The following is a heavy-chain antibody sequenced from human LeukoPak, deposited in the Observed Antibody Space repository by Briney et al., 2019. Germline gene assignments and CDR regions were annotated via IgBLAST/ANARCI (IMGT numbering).Heavy chain of an antibody. J-gene: IGHJ4*02. CDR3: AKDRLAYYYDSSGFHDY. Sequence: PGGSLRLSCAASGFTFSSYGMHGVRQAPGKGLEGVAGISYDGSNKYYADSVKGRFTISRDNSKNTLYLQMNSLRAEDTAVYYCAKDRLAYYYDSSGFHDYWGQGTLVTVSS. V-gene: IGHV3-30*18. CDR2: ISYDGSNK. D-gene: IGHD3-22*01. CDR1: GFTFSSYG.